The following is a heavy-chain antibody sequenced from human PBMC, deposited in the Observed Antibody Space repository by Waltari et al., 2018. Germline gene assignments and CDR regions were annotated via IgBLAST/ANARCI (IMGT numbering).Heavy chain of an antibody. CDR3: ARIAARFFDY. V-gene: IGHV4-38-2*01. J-gene: IGHJ4*02. CDR2: IYHSGST. D-gene: IGHD6-6*01. CDR1: GYSIRSGYY. Sequence: QVQLQESGPGLVKPSETLSLTCAVSGYSIRSGYYWGWIRQPPGKGLEWIGSIYHSGSTYYNPSLKSRVTISVDTSKNQFSLKLSSVTAADTAVYYCARIAARFFDYWGQGTLVTVSS.